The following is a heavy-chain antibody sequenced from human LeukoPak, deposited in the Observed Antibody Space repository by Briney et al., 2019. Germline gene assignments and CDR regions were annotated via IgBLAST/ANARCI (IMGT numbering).Heavy chain of an antibody. D-gene: IGHD3-22*01. CDR3: ARDFAGGLYYYDSSGWDGAFDI. CDR1: GGSISSSSYY. CDR2: IYTSGST. Sequence: SETLSLTCTVSGGSISSSSYYWSWIRQPAGKGLEWIGRIYTSGSTNYNPSLKSRVTISVDTSKNQFSLKLSSVTAADTAVYSCARDFAGGLYYYDSSGWDGAFDIWGQGTMVTVSS. J-gene: IGHJ3*02. V-gene: IGHV4-61*02.